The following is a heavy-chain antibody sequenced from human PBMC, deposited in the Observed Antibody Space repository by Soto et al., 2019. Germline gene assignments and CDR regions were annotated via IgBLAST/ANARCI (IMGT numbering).Heavy chain of an antibody. J-gene: IGHJ4*02. Sequence: SETLSLTCTVSGGSISSGGYYWSWIRQHPGKGLEWIGYIYYSGSTYYNPSLKSRVTISVDTSKNQFSLKLSSVTAADTAVYYCARGGQQTSFDYWGQGTLVTVSS. CDR1: GGSISSGGYY. D-gene: IGHD6-13*01. CDR3: ARGGQQTSFDY. CDR2: IYYSGST. V-gene: IGHV4-31*03.